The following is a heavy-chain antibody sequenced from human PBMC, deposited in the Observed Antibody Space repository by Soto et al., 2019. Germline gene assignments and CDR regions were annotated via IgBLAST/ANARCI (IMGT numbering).Heavy chain of an antibody. CDR3: ARGLHSLFDY. V-gene: IGHV3-33*01. CDR2: IWHDGNNK. Sequence: PGGSLRLSCAASGFTFSSYGMHWVRQAPGKGLEWVAVIWHDGNNKYYADSVKGRFTISRDNSKNTLYVQMTSLRAEDTAIYYCARGLHSLFDYWGQGTLVTVSS. J-gene: IGHJ4*02. CDR1: GFTFSSYG. D-gene: IGHD2-21*01.